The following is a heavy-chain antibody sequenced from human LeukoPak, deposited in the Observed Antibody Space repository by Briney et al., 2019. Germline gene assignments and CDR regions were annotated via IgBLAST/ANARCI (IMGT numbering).Heavy chain of an antibody. Sequence: GGSLRLSCAASGFTFSSYEMNWVRQAPGKGLEWVSYISSSGSTIYYADSVKGRFTISRDNAQNSLYLQMTSLRVEDMAIYYCVRGGFFRYSGTSGDYWGQGSQVTVSS. D-gene: IGHD1-26*01. CDR1: GFTFSSYE. CDR3: VRGGFFRYSGTSGDY. V-gene: IGHV3-48*03. CDR2: ISSSGSTI. J-gene: IGHJ4*02.